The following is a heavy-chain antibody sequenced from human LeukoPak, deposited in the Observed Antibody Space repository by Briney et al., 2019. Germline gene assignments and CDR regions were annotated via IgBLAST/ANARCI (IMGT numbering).Heavy chain of an antibody. CDR2: IIPIFGTA. Sequence: ASVRVSCKASGGTFSSYAISWVRQAPGQGLEWMGGIIPIFGTANYAQKFQGRVTITADESTSTAYMELSSLRSEDTAAYYCARGRFLEWLLSSSLDYWGQGTLVTVSS. J-gene: IGHJ4*02. V-gene: IGHV1-69*13. D-gene: IGHD3-3*01. CDR3: ARGRFLEWLLSSSLDY. CDR1: GGTFSSYA.